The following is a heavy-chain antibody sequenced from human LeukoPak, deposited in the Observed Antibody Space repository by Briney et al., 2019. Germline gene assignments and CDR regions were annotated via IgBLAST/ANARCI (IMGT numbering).Heavy chain of an antibody. D-gene: IGHD3-22*01. CDR1: GYTFSSYA. CDR2: INAGNGDT. J-gene: IGHJ4*02. CDR3: ASQPYYYDSSGLDY. Sequence: GASVKVSCKGSGYTFSSYAIHWVRQAPGQRLEWMGWINAGNGDTKYSQKFQGRVTITADKSTSTAYMELSSLRSEDTAVYYCASQPYYYDSSGLDYWGQGTLVTVSS. V-gene: IGHV1-3*01.